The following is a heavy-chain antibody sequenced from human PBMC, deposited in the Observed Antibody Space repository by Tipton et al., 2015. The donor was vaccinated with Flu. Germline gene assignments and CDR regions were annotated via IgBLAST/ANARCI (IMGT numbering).Heavy chain of an antibody. CDR2: IYHSGTT. CDR3: VRVRSTATRAEVADDGFDV. D-gene: IGHD1-1*01. CDR1: DYSISSGYF. V-gene: IGHV4-38-2*01. J-gene: IGHJ3*01. Sequence: TLSLTCAVSDYSISSGYFWGWIRQPPGKGLDWIGRIYHSGTTYYRLSLKSRVTLSVDTSKNQFSLKVSSVTAADTAVYYCVRVRSTATRAEVADDGFDVWGQGTLVTVSS.